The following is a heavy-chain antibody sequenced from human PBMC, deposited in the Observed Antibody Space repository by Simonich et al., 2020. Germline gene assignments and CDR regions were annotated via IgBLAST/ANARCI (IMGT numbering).Heavy chain of an antibody. CDR1: GYTFTSYG. CDR2: ISDDNGNT. D-gene: IGHD2-15*01. V-gene: IGHV1-18*01. J-gene: IGHJ4*02. Sequence: QVQLVQSGAEVKKPGASVKVSCKASGYTFTSYGISWVRQAPGQGLEWMGWISDDNGNTNNEQKLQGRVTMTTDTSTSTAYMELRSLRSDDTAVYYCARASRGTWWYYYFDYWGQGTLVTVSS. CDR3: ARASRGTWWYYYFDY.